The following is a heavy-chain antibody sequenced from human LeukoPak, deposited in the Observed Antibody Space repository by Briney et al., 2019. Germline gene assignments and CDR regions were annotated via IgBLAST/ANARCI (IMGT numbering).Heavy chain of an antibody. Sequence: GGSLRLSCSASGFTFSTYWMSWVRQAPGKGLEWVANIKEDGSEKNYADSVKGRFTISRDNAKKSLYLQMNSLRAEDTAVYYCARDGSTSRTEFDYWGQGTLVTVSS. CDR2: IKEDGSEK. CDR3: ARDGSTSRTEFDY. CDR1: GFTFSTYW. V-gene: IGHV3-7*01. J-gene: IGHJ4*02. D-gene: IGHD2-2*01.